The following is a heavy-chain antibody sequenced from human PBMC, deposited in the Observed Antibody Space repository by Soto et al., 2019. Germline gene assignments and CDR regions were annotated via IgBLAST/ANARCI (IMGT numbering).Heavy chain of an antibody. Sequence: ASVKVSCKASGYMFSKYGISWVRQAPGQGLEWMEWISAYNGNTNLAQNFQGRVIMTTDASTTTAYLELRSLRSDDTAIYYCTRAAYDILTGLYNVGAFEIWGEETMFTVS. CDR2: ISAYNGNT. J-gene: IGHJ3*02. CDR3: TRAAYDILTGLYNVGAFEI. V-gene: IGHV1-18*04. D-gene: IGHD3-9*01. CDR1: GYMFSKYG.